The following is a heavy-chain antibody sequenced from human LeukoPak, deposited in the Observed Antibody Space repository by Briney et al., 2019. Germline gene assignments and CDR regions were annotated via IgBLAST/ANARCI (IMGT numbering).Heavy chain of an antibody. CDR3: AKAYSGYDQDFDY. Sequence: GGSLRLSCAASGFTFSAFWMHWVRQAPGKGLEWVSAISGSGGSTYYADSVKGRFTISRDTSKSTLYLQMNSLRAEDTAVYYCAKAYSGYDQDFDYWGQGTLVTVSS. V-gene: IGHV3-23*01. J-gene: IGHJ4*02. D-gene: IGHD5-12*01. CDR2: ISGSGGST. CDR1: GFTFSAFW.